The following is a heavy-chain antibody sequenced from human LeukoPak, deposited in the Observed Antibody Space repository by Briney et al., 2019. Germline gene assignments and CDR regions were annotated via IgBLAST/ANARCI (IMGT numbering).Heavy chain of an antibody. V-gene: IGHV4-4*02. CDR3: ASRHDSWTY. Sequence: SGTLSLTCAVSGGSINGHWWTWVRQPPGKGLEWIGEIYHSGSTNYNASLKSRVTISVDKSRNQFSLKLSSLTAADTAVYYCASRHDSWTYWGQGTLVTVSS. CDR2: IYHSGST. CDR1: GGSINGHW. D-gene: IGHD3/OR15-3a*01. J-gene: IGHJ4*02.